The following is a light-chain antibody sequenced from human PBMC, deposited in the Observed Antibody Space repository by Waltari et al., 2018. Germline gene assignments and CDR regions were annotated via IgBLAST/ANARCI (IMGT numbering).Light chain of an antibody. J-gene: IGKJ5*01. CDR2: STS. CDR1: QSVGIN. V-gene: IGKV3-15*01. Sequence: EVVLTQSPDTLSVSPGDSPTLSCRASQSVGINLAWYQQKPGPAPRLLMYSTSKRATGVPARFSGRWSGTQFTLTIGSLQSEDFAVYFCQHYNIWLLIAFGQGTRLESK. CDR3: QHYNIWLLIA.